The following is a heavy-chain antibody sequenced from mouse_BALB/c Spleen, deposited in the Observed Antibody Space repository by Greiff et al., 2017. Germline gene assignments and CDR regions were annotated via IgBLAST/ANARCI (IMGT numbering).Heavy chain of an antibody. V-gene: IGHV14-1*02. CDR3: ASMDY. CDR1: GFNIKDYY. J-gene: IGHJ4*01. CDR2: IDPENGNT. Sequence: EVKLVESGAELVRPGALVKLSCKASGFNIKDYYMHWVKQRPEQGLEWIGWIDPENGNTIYDPKFQGKASITADTSSNTAYLQLSSLTSEDTAVYYCASMDYWGQGTSVTVSA.